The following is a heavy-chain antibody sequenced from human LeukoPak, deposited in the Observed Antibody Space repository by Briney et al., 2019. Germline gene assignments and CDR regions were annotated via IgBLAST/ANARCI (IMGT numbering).Heavy chain of an antibody. V-gene: IGHV1-2*02. CDR2: INPNSGGT. CDR1: GYTFTGYY. J-gene: IGHJ4*02. D-gene: IGHD3-10*01. Sequence: ASVRVSCKGSGYTFTGYYMHWVRQAPGQGLEWMGWINPNSGGTNYAQKFQGRVTMTRDTSINTAYMELSRLRSDDTAVYYCARAPYYGSGSYYNGLLFDSWGQGTLVTVSS. CDR3: ARAPYYGSGSYYNGLLFDS.